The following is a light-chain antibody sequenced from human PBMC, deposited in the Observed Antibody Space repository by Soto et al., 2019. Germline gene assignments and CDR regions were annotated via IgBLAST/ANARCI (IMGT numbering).Light chain of an antibody. V-gene: IGKV1-5*01. Sequence: DIQMTQSPSTLSASVGDRVTITCRASQSISSWLAWYQQKPGKAPKLLIYDASSLESGVPSRFSGSGSGTEFTLTISSLQPDDFATYYCQQYNSYSFGGTFGQGTKVDIK. CDR1: QSISSW. CDR2: DAS. CDR3: QQYNSYSFGGT. J-gene: IGKJ1*01.